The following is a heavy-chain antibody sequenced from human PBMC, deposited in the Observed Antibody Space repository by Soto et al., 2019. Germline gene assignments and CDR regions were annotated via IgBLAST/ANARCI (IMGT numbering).Heavy chain of an antibody. V-gene: IGHV1-18*01. J-gene: IGHJ5*02. CDR2: ISLYSDGT. Sequence: ASVKVSCKTSGYTFSNYCITWGRQAPGQPLEWLGWISLYSDGTNYAQKFQGRVSMTTDTSTTTAYMELRSLRSDDTAVYYCARVVPGAEAWFGPWGQGTLVTVSS. D-gene: IGHD2-2*01. CDR1: GYTFSNYC. CDR3: ARVVPGAEAWFGP.